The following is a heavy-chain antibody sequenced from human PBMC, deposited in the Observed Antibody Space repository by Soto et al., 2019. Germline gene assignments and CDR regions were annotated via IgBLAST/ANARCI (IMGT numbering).Heavy chain of an antibody. CDR1: GYSFTSYW. V-gene: IGHV5-51*01. Sequence: GESLKISCKGSGYSFTSYWIGWVRQMPGKGLEWMGIIYPGDSDTRYSPSFQGQVTISADKSISTAYLQWSCLKASDTAMYYFARSPRGIHSSSFLSGWFDPWGQGTLVTVSS. D-gene: IGHD6-6*01. CDR2: IYPGDSDT. J-gene: IGHJ5*02. CDR3: ARSPRGIHSSSFLSGWFDP.